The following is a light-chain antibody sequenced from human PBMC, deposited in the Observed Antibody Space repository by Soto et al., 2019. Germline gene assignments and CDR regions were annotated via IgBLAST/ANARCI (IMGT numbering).Light chain of an antibody. CDR2: GAS. V-gene: IGKV3-15*01. CDR3: QHYNNWPRT. J-gene: IGKJ1*01. Sequence: EIVMTQSPAILSLSPGERATLSCRASQSVSSNLAWYQQKPGQAPRLLIYGASTRATGIPARFSGSGSGTEFTLTISSLQSEDFAVYYCQHYNNWPRTFGQGTKVEIK. CDR1: QSVSSN.